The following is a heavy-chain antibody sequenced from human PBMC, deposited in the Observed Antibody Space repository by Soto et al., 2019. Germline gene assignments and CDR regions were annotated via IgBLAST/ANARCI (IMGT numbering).Heavy chain of an antibody. CDR3: AREVDRALVGSPHYFDY. V-gene: IGHV3-11*01. J-gene: IGHJ4*01. D-gene: IGHD5-18*01. Sequence: GGSLKLSCAASGFTFSDYYMSWIRQAPGKGLEWVSYISSRSSTIYYADSVKGRFTISRDNAKNSMYLQMNSLRAEDTAVYYCAREVDRALVGSPHYFDYWGQGTLVTVSS. CDR1: GFTFSDYY. CDR2: ISSRSSTI.